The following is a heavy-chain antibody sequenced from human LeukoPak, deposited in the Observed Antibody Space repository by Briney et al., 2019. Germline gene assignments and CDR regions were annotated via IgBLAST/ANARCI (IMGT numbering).Heavy chain of an antibody. Sequence: GASVRVSCKASGYTFTSYYMHWVRQAPGQGLEWMGIINPSGGSTSYAQKFQGRVTMTRDMSTSTVYMELSSLRSEDTAVYYCAREYSSGWYLVGYWGQGTLVTVSS. CDR1: GYTFTSYY. V-gene: IGHV1-46*01. J-gene: IGHJ4*02. D-gene: IGHD6-19*01. CDR2: INPSGGST. CDR3: AREYSSGWYLVGY.